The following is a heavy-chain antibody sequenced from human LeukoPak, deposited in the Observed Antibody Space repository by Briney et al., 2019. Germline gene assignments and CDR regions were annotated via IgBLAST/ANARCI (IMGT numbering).Heavy chain of an antibody. V-gene: IGHV1-18*01. CDR2: ISAYNGNT. CDR3: ARYSSSSSSRWLGYYGMDV. D-gene: IGHD6-13*01. CDR1: GYTFTSYG. Sequence: ASVKVSCKASGYTFTSYGISWVRQAPGQGLEWMGWISAYNGNTNYAQKLQGRVTMTTDTSTSTAYMELRSLRSDDTAVYYCARYSSSSSSRWLGYYGMDVWGQGTTVTVSS. J-gene: IGHJ6*02.